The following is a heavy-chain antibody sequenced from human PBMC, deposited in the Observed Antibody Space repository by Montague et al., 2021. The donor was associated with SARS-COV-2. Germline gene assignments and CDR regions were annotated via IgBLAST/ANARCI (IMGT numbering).Heavy chain of an antibody. J-gene: IGHJ6*02. V-gene: IGHV4-31*03. CDR1: GATITSGRYY. Sequence: TLSLTCTVSGATITSGRYYWTWIRQHPGKGLEYIGNIYYNGSTYYNPSLKSRLTMSVDMSKNQFSLKLRSVTAADTAMYFCARWAALIYYYGLDVWGRGTMVTVSS. CDR2: IYYNGST. D-gene: IGHD3-10*01. CDR3: ARWAALIYYYGLDV.